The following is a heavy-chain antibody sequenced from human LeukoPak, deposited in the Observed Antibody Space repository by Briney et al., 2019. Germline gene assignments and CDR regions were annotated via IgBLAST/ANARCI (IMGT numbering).Heavy chain of an antibody. Sequence: ASVKVPCKASGYTFSAYYIHWLRQAPGQGLEWMGWINVNSGDTNSAPNFQGRVTLTRDMSSNTAYMEVTKLTLDDTAVFYCARDGGLDFWGQGTLVTVSS. V-gene: IGHV1-2*02. J-gene: IGHJ4*02. CDR1: GYTFSAYY. CDR3: ARDGGLDF. D-gene: IGHD2-15*01. CDR2: INVNSGDT.